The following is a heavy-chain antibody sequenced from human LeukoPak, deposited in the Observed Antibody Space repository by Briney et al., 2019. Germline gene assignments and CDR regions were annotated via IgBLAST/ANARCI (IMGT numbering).Heavy chain of an antibody. D-gene: IGHD1-26*01. V-gene: IGHV4-39*01. J-gene: IGHJ5*02. CDR2: IYYSGST. CDR3: ARGSYGGSYCWFDP. Sequence: TSETLSLTCTVSGGSISSSSYYWGWIRQPPGKGLEWIGSIYYSGSTYYNPSLKSRVTISVDTSKNQFSLKLSSVTAADTAVYYCARGSYGGSYCWFDPWGQGTLVTVSS. CDR1: GGSISSSSYY.